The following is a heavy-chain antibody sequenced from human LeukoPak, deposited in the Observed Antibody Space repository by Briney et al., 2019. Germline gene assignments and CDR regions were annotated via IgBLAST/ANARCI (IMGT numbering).Heavy chain of an antibody. V-gene: IGHV1-3*02. D-gene: IGHD4-23*01. CDR3: ARSPGGNDRTWLDY. Sequence: ASVKVSCKASGYTFTNYALHWVRQAPGQSLEWMGWTNGATGNTRFSQDFQGRLTITIDTSASTGYVELSSLRSEDTAVYYCARSPGGNDRTWLDYWCQGTLVTVSS. CDR1: GYTFTNYA. J-gene: IGHJ4*02. CDR2: TNGATGNT.